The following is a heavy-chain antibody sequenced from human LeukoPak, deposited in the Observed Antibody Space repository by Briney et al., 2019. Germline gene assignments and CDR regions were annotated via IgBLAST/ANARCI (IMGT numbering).Heavy chain of an antibody. V-gene: IGHV3-21*04. Sequence: GGSLRLSCAASGFTFSSYSMNWVRQAPGKGLEWVSSISSSSSYIYYADSVKGRFTISRDNAKNSLYLQMNSLRAEDTAVYYCAKDPGATMVRGVIIWGQGTLVTVSS. D-gene: IGHD3-10*01. CDR1: GFTFSSYS. CDR3: AKDPGATMVRGVII. J-gene: IGHJ4*02. CDR2: ISSSSSYI.